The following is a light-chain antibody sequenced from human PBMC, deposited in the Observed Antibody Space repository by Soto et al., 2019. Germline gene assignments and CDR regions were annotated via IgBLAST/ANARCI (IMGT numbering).Light chain of an antibody. J-gene: IGLJ2*01. Sequence: QSVLTQPPSASGTPGQRVVISCSGSSSNIGSSSVNWYQRLPGAAPKLLIYSNNQRPSGVPARISGSKSGTSASLAISGLQSEDEADYSCAAWDDSLNGPVFGGGTKVTVL. CDR2: SNN. CDR3: AAWDDSLNGPV. CDR1: SSNIGSSS. V-gene: IGLV1-44*01.